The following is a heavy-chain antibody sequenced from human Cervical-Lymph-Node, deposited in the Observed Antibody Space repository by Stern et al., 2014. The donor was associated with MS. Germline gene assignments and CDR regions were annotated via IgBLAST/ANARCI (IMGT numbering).Heavy chain of an antibody. J-gene: IGHJ4*02. CDR3: ARGQYYGDSRGIDY. Sequence: QVQLVESGAEVKKPGSSVKVSCKASGGTFSSYAIRLARQAPGQGLERMGGIIPIFGTANYAQKFQGRVTITADESTSTAYMELSSLRSEDTAVYYCARGQYYGDSRGIDYWGQGTLVTVSS. V-gene: IGHV1-69*01. D-gene: IGHD4-17*01. CDR2: IIPIFGTA. CDR1: GGTFSSYA.